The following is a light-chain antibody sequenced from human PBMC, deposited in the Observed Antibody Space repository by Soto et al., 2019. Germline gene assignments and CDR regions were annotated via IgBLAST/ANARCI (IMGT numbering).Light chain of an antibody. CDR3: LQHNSYLMYT. CDR2: AAS. V-gene: IGKV1D-17*01. Sequence: NIQMTQSPSAMSASVGDRVTITCRARQGISNYLAWFQQKPGKVPKHLIYAASSLQSGVPSRFSGSGSGTEFTLTISSLQPEDFATYYCLQHNSYLMYTFGQGTKLEIK. CDR1: QGISNY. J-gene: IGKJ2*01.